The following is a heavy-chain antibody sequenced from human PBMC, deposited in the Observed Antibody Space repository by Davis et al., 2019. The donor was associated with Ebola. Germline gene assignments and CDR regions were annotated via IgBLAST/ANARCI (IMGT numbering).Heavy chain of an antibody. Sequence: ASVKVSCKASGYTFTSYGISWVRQAPGQGLEWMGWINPNSGGTNYAQKFQGRVTMTRDTSISSAYMELSRLRSDDTAVYYCARGREAVAGTLGNGNWFDPWGQGTLVTVSS. D-gene: IGHD6-19*01. J-gene: IGHJ5*02. CDR3: ARGREAVAGTLGNGNWFDP. V-gene: IGHV1-2*02. CDR2: INPNSGGT. CDR1: GYTFTSYG.